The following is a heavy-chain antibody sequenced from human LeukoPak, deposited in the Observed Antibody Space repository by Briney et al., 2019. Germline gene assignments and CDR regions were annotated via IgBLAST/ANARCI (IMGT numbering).Heavy chain of an antibody. J-gene: IGHJ4*02. CDR3: AKESGKYDY. V-gene: IGHV3-43*02. CDR2: ISADGGST. Sequence: GGSLRLSCAASGFTFSSYGVHWVRQAPGKGLEWVSLISADGGSTFYADSVRGRFSISRDNSKNSLYLQMNSLRTEDTAMYYCAKESGKYDYWGQGTLVAVSS. CDR1: GFTFSSYG.